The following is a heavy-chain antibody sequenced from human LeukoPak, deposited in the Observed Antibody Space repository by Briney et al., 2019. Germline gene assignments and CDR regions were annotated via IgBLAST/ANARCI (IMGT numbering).Heavy chain of an antibody. CDR3: TREVERGGSYWGGDY. CDR1: GFNFEDYA. CDR2: ITSKAYGGTT. D-gene: IGHD1-26*01. Sequence: GGSLRLSCATSGFNFEDYAMNWVRQAPGKGLEWVGLITSKAYGGTTELAASVKGRFSISRDESKPIAYLQMNSLKIEDTAVYYCTREVERGGSYWGGDYWGQGTLVTVSS. J-gene: IGHJ4*02. V-gene: IGHV3-49*04.